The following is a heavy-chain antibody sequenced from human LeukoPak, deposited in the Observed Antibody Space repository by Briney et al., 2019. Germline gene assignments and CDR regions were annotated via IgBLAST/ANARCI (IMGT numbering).Heavy chain of an antibody. J-gene: IGHJ1*01. V-gene: IGHV3-74*03. CDR2: INSDGSST. D-gene: IGHD6-13*01. Sequence: GGSLRLSCAASGFTFSSYWMYWVRQAPGKGLVWVSSINSDGSSTKNADPVKGRFTISRDNAKNTLYLQMNSLRSDDSAVYYCAKDLRVIEAVLSAEYSPSWGQGTLVIVSS. CDR1: GFTFSSYW. CDR3: AKDLRVIEAVLSAEYSPS.